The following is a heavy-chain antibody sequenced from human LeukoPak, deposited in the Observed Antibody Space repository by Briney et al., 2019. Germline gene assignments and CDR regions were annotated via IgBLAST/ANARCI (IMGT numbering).Heavy chain of an antibody. Sequence: GMSLILSCAAAVLTFIGYPMNLLRQAQVKGLEWVSTISSSGVSTYYAASVQGRLPISRDNSKNTLYLQMNSLRADDTAVYYCANVRCWGQGTLVTVSS. CDR2: ISSSGVST. J-gene: IGHJ4*02. CDR1: VLTFIGYP. CDR3: ANVRC. V-gene: IGHV3-23*01.